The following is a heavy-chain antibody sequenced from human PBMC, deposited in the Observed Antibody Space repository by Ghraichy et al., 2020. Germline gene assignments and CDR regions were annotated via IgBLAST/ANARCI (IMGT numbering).Heavy chain of an antibody. Sequence: GGSLRLSCAASGFTFRSYSLNWVRQAPGKGLEWVAYISVGGTTIHYADSVRGRFTISRDDAKSSLSLQMNGLRDEDTAVYYCTRDSGSYYDRFDYWGQGTLVTVSS. V-gene: IGHV3-48*02. J-gene: IGHJ4*02. CDR3: TRDSGSYYDRFDY. CDR2: ISVGGTTI. CDR1: GFTFRSYS. D-gene: IGHD1-26*01.